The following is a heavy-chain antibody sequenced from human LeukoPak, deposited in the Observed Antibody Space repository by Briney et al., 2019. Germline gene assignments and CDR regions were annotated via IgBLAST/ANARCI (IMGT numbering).Heavy chain of an antibody. CDR1: GFTFSSYA. V-gene: IGHV3-23*01. CDR3: AKDPPTFYYDTSGYYPGYY. J-gene: IGHJ4*02. D-gene: IGHD3-22*01. CDR2: ISGSGGST. Sequence: GGSLRLSCAAPGFTFSSYAMSWVRQTPGKGLEWVSAISGSGGSTYYADSVKGRFTISRDNSKNTLYLQMNSLRAEDTAVYYCAKDPPTFYYDTSGYYPGYYWGQGTLVTVSS.